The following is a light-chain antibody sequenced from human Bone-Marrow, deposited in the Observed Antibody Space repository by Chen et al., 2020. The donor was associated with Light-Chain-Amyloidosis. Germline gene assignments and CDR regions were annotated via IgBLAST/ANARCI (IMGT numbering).Light chain of an antibody. Sequence: QSVLTQPPSVSGAPGQRVTISCTGSSSNIGAGYDVHWYQQLPGTAPKLLIYANDTRPSGVPDRFSGSKSGTSASLAITGLQAEDEADYYCQSYDTRLSGLYVFGTGTKVTVL. CDR1: SSNIGAGYD. CDR3: QSYDTRLSGLYV. CDR2: AND. V-gene: IGLV1-40*01. J-gene: IGLJ1*01.